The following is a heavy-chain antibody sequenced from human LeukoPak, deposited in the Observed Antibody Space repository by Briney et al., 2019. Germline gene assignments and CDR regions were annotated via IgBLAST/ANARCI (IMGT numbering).Heavy chain of an antibody. CDR3: ARAAMTTVTTDYFDY. V-gene: IGHV3-30*04. Sequence: GRSLRLSCAASGFTFSSYAMHWVRQAPGKGLEWVAVISYDGSNKYYADSVKGRFTNSRDNSKNTLYLQMNSLRAEDTAVYYCARAAMTTVTTDYFDYWGQGTLVTVSS. J-gene: IGHJ4*02. CDR1: GFTFSSYA. D-gene: IGHD4-17*01. CDR2: ISYDGSNK.